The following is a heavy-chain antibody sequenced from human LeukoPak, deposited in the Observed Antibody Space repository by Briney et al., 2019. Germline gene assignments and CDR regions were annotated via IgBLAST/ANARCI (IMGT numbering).Heavy chain of an antibody. J-gene: IGHJ4*02. D-gene: IGHD3-22*01. V-gene: IGHV1-69*05. Sequence: GSSVKVPCKASGGTFSSYAISWVRQAPGQGLEWMGGIIPIFGTANYAQKFQGRVTITTDESTSTAYMELSSLRSEDTAVYYCARAQWLLLAFDYWGQGTLVTVSS. CDR2: IIPIFGTA. CDR3: ARAQWLLLAFDY. CDR1: GGTFSSYA.